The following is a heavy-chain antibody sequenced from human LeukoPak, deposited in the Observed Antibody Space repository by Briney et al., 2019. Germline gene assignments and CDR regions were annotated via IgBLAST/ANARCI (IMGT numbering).Heavy chain of an antibody. V-gene: IGHV3-9*01. CDR1: GFTFDDYA. Sequence: PGRSLRLSCAASGFTFDDYAMHWVRQAPGKGLEWVSGISWNSGSIGYADSVKGRFTISRDNAKNSLYLQMNSLRAEDTALYYCAKGIAPQMATIRFDIWGQGTMVTVSS. CDR2: ISWNSGSI. J-gene: IGHJ3*02. D-gene: IGHD5-24*01. CDR3: AKGIAPQMATIRFDI.